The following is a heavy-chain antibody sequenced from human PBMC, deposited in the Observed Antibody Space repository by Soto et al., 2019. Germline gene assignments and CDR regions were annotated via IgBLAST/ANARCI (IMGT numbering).Heavy chain of an antibody. CDR3: STAATTVTTIDY. D-gene: IGHD4-17*01. CDR1: GFTFSNAW. V-gene: IGHV3-15*01. CDR2: IKRKTDGGTT. J-gene: IGHJ4*02. Sequence: EVQLVESGGVLVKPGGSLRLSCAASGFTFSNAWMSWVRQAPGKGLEWVGRIKRKTDGGTTDYAAPVSGRFTISRDDSKNTLYLQMNSLKTEDTAVYYCSTAATTVTTIDYWGRGTLVTVSS.